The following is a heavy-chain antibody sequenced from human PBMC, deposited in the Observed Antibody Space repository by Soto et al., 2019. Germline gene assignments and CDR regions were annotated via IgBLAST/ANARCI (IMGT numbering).Heavy chain of an antibody. CDR1: GFTFSDYY. V-gene: IGHV3-11*01. J-gene: IGHJ6*03. D-gene: IGHD2-8*01. CDR3: ARVVRDYYYYYYMDV. Sequence: GGSLRLSCAASGFTFSDYYMSWIRQAPGKGLEWVSYISSSGSTIYYADSVKGRFTISRDNAKNSLYLQMNSLRAEDTAVYYCARVVRDYYYYYYMDVWGKGTTVTVSS. CDR2: ISSSGSTI.